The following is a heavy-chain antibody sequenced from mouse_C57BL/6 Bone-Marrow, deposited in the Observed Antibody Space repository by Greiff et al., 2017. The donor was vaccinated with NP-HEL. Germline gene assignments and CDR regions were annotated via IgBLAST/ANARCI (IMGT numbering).Heavy chain of an antibody. D-gene: IGHD2-4*01. CDR2: IDPSDSYT. J-gene: IGHJ4*01. CDR3: ARFYYDYHYYAMDY. V-gene: IGHV1-69*01. CDR1: GYTFTSYW. Sequence: QVQLKQSGAELVMPGASVKLSCKASGYTFTSYWMHWVKQRPGQGLEWIGEIDPSDSYTNYNQKFKGKSTLTVDKSSSTAYMQLSSLTSEDSAVYYCARFYYDYHYYAMDYWGQGTSVTVSS.